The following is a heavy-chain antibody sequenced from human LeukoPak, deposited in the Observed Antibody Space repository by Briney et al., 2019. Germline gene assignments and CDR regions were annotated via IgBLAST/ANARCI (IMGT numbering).Heavy chain of an antibody. CDR3: ATCYYDSSGYYLDY. V-gene: IGHV1-24*01. D-gene: IGHD3-22*01. J-gene: IGHJ4*02. CDR2: FDPEDGET. Sequence: ASVKVSCKVSGYTLTELSMHWVRQAPGKGLEWMGGFDPEDGETIYAQKFQGRVTMTEDTSTDTAYMELSSLGSEDTAVYYCATCYYDSSGYYLDYWGQGALVTVSS. CDR1: GYTLTELS.